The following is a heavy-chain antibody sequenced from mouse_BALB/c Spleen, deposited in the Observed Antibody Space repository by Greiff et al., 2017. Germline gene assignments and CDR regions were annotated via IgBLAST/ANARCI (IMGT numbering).Heavy chain of an antibody. V-gene: IGHV5-6-3*01. Sequence: EVQGVESGGGLVQPGGSLKLSCAASGFTFSSYGMSWVRQTPDKRLELVATINSNGGSTYYPDSVKGRFTISRDNAKNTLYLQMSSLKSEDTAMYYCARYRFPYYFDYWGQGTTLTVSS. CDR3: ARYRFPYYFDY. CDR2: INSNGGST. D-gene: IGHD2-14*01. J-gene: IGHJ2*01. CDR1: GFTFSSYG.